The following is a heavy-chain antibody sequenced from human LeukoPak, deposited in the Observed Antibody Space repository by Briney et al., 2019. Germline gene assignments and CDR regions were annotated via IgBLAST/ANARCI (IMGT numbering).Heavy chain of an antibody. V-gene: IGHV4-4*07. D-gene: IGHD6-6*01. Sequence: PSETLSLTCTVSGGSISSYYWSWIRQPAGKGLEWIGRIYTSGSTNYNPSLKSRVTMSVDTSKNQFSLKLSSVTAADTAVYCCARGIEYSSSSVWGYSSGWYFDYRGQGTLVTVSS. CDR2: IYTSGST. CDR1: GGSISSYY. J-gene: IGHJ4*02. CDR3: ARGIEYSSSSVWGYSSGWYFDY.